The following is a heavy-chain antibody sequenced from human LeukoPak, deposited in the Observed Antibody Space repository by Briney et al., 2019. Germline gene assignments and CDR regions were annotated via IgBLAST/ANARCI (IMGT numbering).Heavy chain of an antibody. Sequence: SVKVSCKASGGTFTSYAISRVRQAPGQGLEWMGGIIPIFGTANYAQMFQGRATITADESTSTAYMELSSLRSEDTALYYCARAPYSSGGSTNYYYYYYMDVWAKGTTVTVSS. CDR1: GGTFTSYA. CDR3: ARAPYSSGGSTNYYYYYYMDV. J-gene: IGHJ6*03. CDR2: IIPIFGTA. D-gene: IGHD6-19*01. V-gene: IGHV1-69*13.